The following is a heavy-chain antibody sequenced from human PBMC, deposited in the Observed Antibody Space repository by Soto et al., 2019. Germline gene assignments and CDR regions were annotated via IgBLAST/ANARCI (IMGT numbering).Heavy chain of an antibody. Sequence: VQLVESGGGVVQPGRSLRLSCVASGLNFTRQGMHWVRQAPGKGLEWVAVIAYDGGNKFYADSVKGRFTISRDNSKNTMYLQMNSLRPEDTAVYYCVQDRSDTGPPGYWGQGTLVTVSS. CDR1: GLNFTRQG. CDR3: VQDRSDTGPPGY. V-gene: IGHV3-30*18. CDR2: IAYDGGNK. D-gene: IGHD1-1*01. J-gene: IGHJ4*02.